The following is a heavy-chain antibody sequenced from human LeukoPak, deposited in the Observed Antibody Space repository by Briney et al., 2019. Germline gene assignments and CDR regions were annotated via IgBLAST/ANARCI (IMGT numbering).Heavy chain of an antibody. D-gene: IGHD1-26*01. CDR1: GFTVSSNY. Sequence: GGSLRLSCAASGFTVSSNYMNWVRQAPGKGLEWVSVIYSGGSTYYADSVKGRFSISRDSSKNTLYLQMNSLRAEDTAVYYCARHSGSYDGDYWGQGTLVTVSS. CDR3: ARHSGSYDGDY. J-gene: IGHJ4*02. CDR2: IYSGGST. V-gene: IGHV3-66*04.